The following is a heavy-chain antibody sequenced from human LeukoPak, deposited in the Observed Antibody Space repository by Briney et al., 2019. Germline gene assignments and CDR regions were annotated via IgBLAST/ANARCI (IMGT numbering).Heavy chain of an antibody. Sequence: PSETLSLTCTVSGDPISSYYWSWIRQPPGKGLEWLGYIYYSGSTNYNPSLKSRVTISVDTSKNQFSLKLSSVTAADTAVYYCARELANYFDYWGQGTLVTVSS. CDR3: ARELANYFDY. CDR2: IYYSGST. CDR1: GDPISSYY. J-gene: IGHJ4*02. V-gene: IGHV4-59*12.